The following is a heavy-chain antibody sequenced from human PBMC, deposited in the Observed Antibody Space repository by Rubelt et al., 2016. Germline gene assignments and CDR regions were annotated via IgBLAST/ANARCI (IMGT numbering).Heavy chain of an antibody. CDR1: GFTFSRYA. V-gene: IGHV3-30*04. CDR3: ARDLSDSGRYHHFDY. J-gene: IGHJ4*02. D-gene: IGHD1-26*01. Sequence: QVQLVESGGGVVQPGRSLRLSCAASGFTFSRYAIHWVRQAPGKGLEWVALISDDGSNKYYADSVKGRFTISRDNSKNTLYLQMDGRRAEDTAVYYCARDLSDSGRYHHFDYWGQGTLVTASS. CDR2: ISDDGSNK.